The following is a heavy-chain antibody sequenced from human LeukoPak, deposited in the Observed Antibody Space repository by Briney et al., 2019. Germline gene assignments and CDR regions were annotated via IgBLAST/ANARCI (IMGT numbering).Heavy chain of an antibody. V-gene: IGHV4-31*03. Sequence: SETLSLICTVSGGSISSGGYYWTWIRQHPGKGPEWIGYIHHSGTAYYNPSLQSRVITSVDTFKNQFSLKLTSVTAADTAVYYCTRRSPAGSVLFDPWGQGTLVTVSS. J-gene: IGHJ5*02. CDR1: GGSISSGGYY. CDR2: IHHSGTA. D-gene: IGHD3-10*01. CDR3: TRRSPAGSVLFDP.